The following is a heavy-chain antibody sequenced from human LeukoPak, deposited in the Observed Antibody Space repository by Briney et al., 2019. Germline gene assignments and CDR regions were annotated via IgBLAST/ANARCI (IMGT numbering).Heavy chain of an antibody. CDR3: ASTPRGCSGGSCYSWDYYYGTDV. CDR2: IIPILGIA. Sequence: SVKVSCKASGGAFSSYAISWVRQAPGQGLEWMGRIIPILGIANYAQKFQGRVTITADKSTSTAYMELSSLRSEDTAVYYYASTPRGCSGGSCYSWDYYYGTDVWGQGTTVTVSS. CDR1: GGAFSSYA. V-gene: IGHV1-69*04. D-gene: IGHD2-15*01. J-gene: IGHJ6*02.